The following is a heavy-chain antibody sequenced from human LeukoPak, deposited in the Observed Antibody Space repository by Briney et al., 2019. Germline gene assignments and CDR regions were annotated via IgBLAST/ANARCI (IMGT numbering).Heavy chain of an antibody. CDR1: GGSISSSSYS. CDR2: LSYTGST. CDR3: AILYCISTTCWFDP. J-gene: IGHJ5*02. V-gene: IGHV4-39*01. Sequence: SETLSLTCTVSGGSISSSSYSRGWIRQPPGKGLEWIGSLSYTGSTYYNPSLKSRVTISVDTSKSQFFLKLTSVTAADTAVYYCAILYCISTTCWFDPLGQGTLVTVSS. D-gene: IGHD2/OR15-2a*01.